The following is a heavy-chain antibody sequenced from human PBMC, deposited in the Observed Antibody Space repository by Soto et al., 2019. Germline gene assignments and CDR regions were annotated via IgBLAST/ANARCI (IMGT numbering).Heavy chain of an antibody. V-gene: IGHV3-7*04. Sequence: GGSLRLSFAASGFTFISYLITWVLQAPWEGLEWVANKKQDGSERHYVGSVKGRFTISRDNAKNSMYLQMNSLRAEDTAVYYCAKDLIANNGVWEPFDMWGRGTKVT. CDR3: AKDLIANNGVWEPFDM. D-gene: IGHD2-8*01. CDR1: GFTFISYL. J-gene: IGHJ3*02. CDR2: KKQDGSER.